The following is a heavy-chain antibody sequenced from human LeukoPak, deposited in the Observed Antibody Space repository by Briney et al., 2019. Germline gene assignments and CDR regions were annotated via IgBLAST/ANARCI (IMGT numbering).Heavy chain of an antibody. J-gene: IGHJ5*02. V-gene: IGHV1-8*01. Sequence: GASVKVSCRASGYTFTKYDMNWLRQATGQGLEWMGWMNPGGGNAGYAQKFQGRVTMTRDTSTRTAYMELSSLRYEDTAVYYCVRVFVDDSGYYNYYFDPWGQGTPVTVSS. CDR2: MNPGGGNA. D-gene: IGHD3-22*01. CDR1: GYTFTKYD. CDR3: VRVFVDDSGYYNYYFDP.